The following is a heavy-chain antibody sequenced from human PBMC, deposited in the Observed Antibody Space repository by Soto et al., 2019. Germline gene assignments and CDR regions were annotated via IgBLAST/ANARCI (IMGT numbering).Heavy chain of an antibody. CDR3: AKGGQQWLVTADVNY. J-gene: IGHJ4*01. CDR2: VSHDGRNT. D-gene: IGHD6-19*01. Sequence: VQLVESGGGVVQPGRSLRLSCAASGFTFSDYAMHWVRQAPGKGLEWVAVVSHDGRNTHYADSVKGRFTISRDSSKNRVSLEMTSLRGEDTAVYYGAKGGQQWLVTADVNYWGHGALVTVSS. CDR1: GFTFSDYA. V-gene: IGHV3-30*18.